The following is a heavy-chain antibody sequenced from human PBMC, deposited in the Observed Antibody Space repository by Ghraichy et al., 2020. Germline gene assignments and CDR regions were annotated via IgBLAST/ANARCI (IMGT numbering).Heavy chain of an antibody. Sequence: SETLSLTCTVSGGSISSSSYYWGWIRQPPGKGLEWIGSIYYSGSTYYNPSLKSRVTISVDTSKNQFSLKLSSVTAADTAVYYRARHVSGLYSSSPYFDYWGQGTLVTVSS. V-gene: IGHV4-39*01. CDR2: IYYSGST. CDR1: GGSISSSSYY. CDR3: ARHVSGLYSSSPYFDY. D-gene: IGHD6-6*01. J-gene: IGHJ4*02.